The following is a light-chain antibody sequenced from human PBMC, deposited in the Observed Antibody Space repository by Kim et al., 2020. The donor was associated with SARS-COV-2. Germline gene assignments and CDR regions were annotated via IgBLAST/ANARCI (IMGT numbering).Light chain of an antibody. Sequence: SYELTQPPSVSVSAGQTASITCSGSQLGDRYASWYQQKPGQPPLLVIFKDTKRPSGIPERFSGSNSGNTATLTISGTQAIDEGDYYCQAWDTTTAVFGGGTQLTVL. CDR2: KDT. J-gene: IGLJ3*02. V-gene: IGLV3-1*01. CDR3: QAWDTTTAV. CDR1: QLGDRY.